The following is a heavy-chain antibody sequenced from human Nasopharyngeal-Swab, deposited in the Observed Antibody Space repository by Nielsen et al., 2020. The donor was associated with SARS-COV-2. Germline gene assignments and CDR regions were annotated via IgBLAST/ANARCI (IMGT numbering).Heavy chain of an antibody. D-gene: IGHD3-22*01. V-gene: IGHV3-9*01. CDR3: VRDKSSGYYNDDAFDV. CDR1: GFTFDEHA. CDR2: ISWNSGGI. J-gene: IGHJ3*01. Sequence: GGSLRLSCAASGFTFDEHAMHWVRQAPGKGLEWVAGISWNSGGIGYADSVKGRFTISRDNAENSLHLQMNSLRPDDTALYYCVRDKSSGYYNDDAFDVWGQGTVVTVSS.